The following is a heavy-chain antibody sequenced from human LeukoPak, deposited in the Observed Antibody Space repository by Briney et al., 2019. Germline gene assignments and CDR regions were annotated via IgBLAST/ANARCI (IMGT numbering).Heavy chain of an antibody. CDR1: GFIFSNYA. Sequence: PGGSLRLSCAASGFIFSNYAMSWVRQAPGKGLEWVSTFSGGGGTTYYADSVKGRFTISRDNSNNTLYLQMNSLRVEDMAVYYCAKRRGSSPNVPVDYWGQGTLVTVSS. CDR2: FSGGGGTT. CDR3: AKRRGSSPNVPVDY. J-gene: IGHJ4*02. V-gene: IGHV3-23*01. D-gene: IGHD1-26*01.